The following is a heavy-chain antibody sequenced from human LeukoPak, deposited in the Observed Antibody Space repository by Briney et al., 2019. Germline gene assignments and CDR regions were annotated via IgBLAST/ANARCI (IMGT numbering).Heavy chain of an antibody. V-gene: IGHV4-30-4*07. D-gene: IGHD6-19*01. CDR1: GGSISSGGYS. CDR3: ARGRSSGWWDYFDY. Sequence: SETLSLTCAVSGGSISSGGYSWSWIRQPPGKGLEWIGYIYYSGSTYYNPSLKSRVTISVDTSKNQFSLKLSSVTAADTAVYYCARGRSSGWWDYFDYWGQGTLVTVSS. J-gene: IGHJ4*02. CDR2: IYYSGST.